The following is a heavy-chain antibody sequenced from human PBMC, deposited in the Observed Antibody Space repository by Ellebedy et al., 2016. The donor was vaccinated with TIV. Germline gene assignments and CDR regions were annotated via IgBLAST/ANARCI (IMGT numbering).Heavy chain of an antibody. CDR1: GFTFSGYW. Sequence: GESLKISCAASGFTFSGYWMSWVRQAPGKGLEWVANIKEDGSEAYYVDSLKGRFTISRDNAKNSLYLQLRNLRAEDTAVFYCARAGGRHSTGSGFYWGQGIRVTVST. CDR3: ARAGGRHSTGSGFY. J-gene: IGHJ4*02. V-gene: IGHV3-7*03. D-gene: IGHD2-2*01. CDR2: IKEDGSEA.